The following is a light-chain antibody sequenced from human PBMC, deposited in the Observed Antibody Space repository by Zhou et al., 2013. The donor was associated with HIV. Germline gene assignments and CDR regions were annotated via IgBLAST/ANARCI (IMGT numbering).Light chain of an antibody. V-gene: IGKV3-15*01. Sequence: EIVMTQSPATLSVSPGETVILSCRASQRVAANVAWSQQRPGQAPRLLIYHASTRATGIPARFSGSGSGTEFTLTISSMQSEDFAIYYCQQYNNWPPTFGQGTKVEVK. CDR1: QRVAAN. CDR3: QQYNNWPPT. J-gene: IGKJ1*01. CDR2: HAS.